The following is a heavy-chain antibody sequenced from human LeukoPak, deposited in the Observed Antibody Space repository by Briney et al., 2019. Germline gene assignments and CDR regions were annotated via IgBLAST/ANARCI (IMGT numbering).Heavy chain of an antibody. J-gene: IGHJ4*02. CDR3: AKGPSLDY. Sequence: GGSLRLSCTAPGLSLNSYAMSWVRQAPGQGLEWVSAISGSGGSTYYADSVKGRFTISRDNSKNTLYLQMNSLRAEDTAVYYCAKGPSLDYWGQGTLVTVSS. CDR2: ISGSGGST. V-gene: IGHV3-23*01. CDR1: GLSLNSYA.